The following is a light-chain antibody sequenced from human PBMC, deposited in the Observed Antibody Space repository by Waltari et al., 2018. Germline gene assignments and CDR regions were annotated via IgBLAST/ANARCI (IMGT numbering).Light chain of an antibody. CDR1: SSNIGSNY. CDR3: AAWDDSLSGPV. J-gene: IGLJ2*01. Sequence: QSVLTQPPSASGTPGQRVTISCSGSSSNIGSNYVSWYQQLPGTAPKLLLYRKNQRPSGVPDRFSGSKSGTSASLAIRGLRSEDEADYYCAAWDDSLSGPVFGGGTKLTVL. CDR2: RKN. V-gene: IGLV1-47*01.